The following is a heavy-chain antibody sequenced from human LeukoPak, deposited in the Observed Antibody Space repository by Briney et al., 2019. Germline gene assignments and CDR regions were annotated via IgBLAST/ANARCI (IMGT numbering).Heavy chain of an antibody. CDR1: GFTFSSYA. D-gene: IGHD4-17*01. J-gene: IGHJ3*02. CDR3: AKDNGDHDAFDI. Sequence: GGSLRLPCAASGFTFSSYAMSWVRQAPGKGLEWVSAISGSGGSTYYADSVKGRFTISRDNSKNTLYLQMNSLRAEDTAVYYCAKDNGDHDAFDIWGQGTMVTVSS. CDR2: ISGSGGST. V-gene: IGHV3-23*01.